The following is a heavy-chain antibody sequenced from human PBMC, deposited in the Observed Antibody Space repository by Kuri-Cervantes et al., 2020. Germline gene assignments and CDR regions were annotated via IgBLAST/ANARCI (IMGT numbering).Heavy chain of an antibody. Sequence: GESLKISCAASGFTFSSHVMSWVRQAPGKGLEWVANIKQDGSEKYYVDSVKGRFTASRDNARNSLYLQMNSLRAEDTAVFFCAKYDSGGYYFDLWGQGTLVTVSS. CDR2: IKQDGSEK. D-gene: IGHD3-22*01. J-gene: IGHJ5*02. CDR3: AKYDSGGYYFDL. V-gene: IGHV3-7*03. CDR1: GFTFSSHV.